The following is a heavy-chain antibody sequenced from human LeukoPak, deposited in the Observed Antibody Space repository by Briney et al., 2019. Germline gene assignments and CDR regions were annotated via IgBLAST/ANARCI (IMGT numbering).Heavy chain of an antibody. CDR3: AGIPDYGDYYFDY. V-gene: IGHV3-66*01. CDR1: GFTVSSNY. J-gene: IGHJ4*02. CDR2: IYSGGST. Sequence: GGSLRLSCAASGFTVSSNYMSWVRQAPGKGLERVSVIYSGGSTYYADSVKGRFTISRDNSKNTLYLQMNSLRAEDTAVYYCAGIPDYGDYYFDYWGQGTLVTVSS. D-gene: IGHD4-17*01.